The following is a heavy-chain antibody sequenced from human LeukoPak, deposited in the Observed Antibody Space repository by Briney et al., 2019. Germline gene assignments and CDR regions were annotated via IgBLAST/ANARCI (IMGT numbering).Heavy chain of an antibody. CDR3: AKDQGELRFDP. J-gene: IGHJ5*02. D-gene: IGHD1-26*01. CDR1: GFPFISYA. V-gene: IGHV3-30-3*01. CDR2: ISYDGGNK. Sequence: PGRALRLSCAASGFPFISYAMHGGREAPGKGLEWVAVISYDGGNKYYADSVKGRFTISRDNSRNTLFLQMNSLRAEDTAIYYCAKDQGELRFDPWGQGTLVTVSS.